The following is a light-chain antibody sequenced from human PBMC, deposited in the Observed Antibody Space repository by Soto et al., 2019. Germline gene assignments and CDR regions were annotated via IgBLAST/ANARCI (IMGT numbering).Light chain of an antibody. CDR3: SSYTSIIAVV. J-gene: IGLJ2*01. Sequence: SCTGTSYDIGPYNYVSWYQQHPGKAPKLLIYDVTNRASEVSDRFSGSKSGRKASQTISGLQAGDEADYYYSSYTSIIAVVFGGGTKLTVL. CDR1: SYDIGPYNY. CDR2: DVT. V-gene: IGLV2-14*03.